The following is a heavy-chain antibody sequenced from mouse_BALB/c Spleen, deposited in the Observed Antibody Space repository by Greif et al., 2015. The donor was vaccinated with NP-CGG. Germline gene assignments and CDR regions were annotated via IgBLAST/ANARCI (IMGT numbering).Heavy chain of an antibody. V-gene: IGHV1-7*01. CDR1: GYTFTSYW. D-gene: IGHD2-3*01. CDR2: INPSTGYT. J-gene: IGHJ2*01. Sequence: VKLQESGAELVKPGASVKMSCKASGYTFTSYWMHWVKQRPGQGLEWIGYINPSTGYTEYNQKFKDKATLTADKSSSTAYMQLSSLTSEDSAVYYCAIYDGYYFDYWGQGTTLTVSS. CDR3: AIYDGYYFDY.